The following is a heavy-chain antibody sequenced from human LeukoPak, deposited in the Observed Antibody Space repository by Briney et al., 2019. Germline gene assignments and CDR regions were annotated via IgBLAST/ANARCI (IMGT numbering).Heavy chain of an antibody. CDR2: IYYSGST. Sequence: PSGTLSLTCAVSGGSISSRNWRSWVRPPPGKGLEWIGEIYYSGSTNYNPSLKSRVTISVDKSKNQFSLKLSSVTAADTAVYYCARVVRQQLPHKLDYYYGMDVWGKGTTVTVSS. CDR1: GGSISSRNW. D-gene: IGHD6-13*01. CDR3: ARVVRQQLPHKLDYYYGMDV. V-gene: IGHV4-4*02. J-gene: IGHJ6*04.